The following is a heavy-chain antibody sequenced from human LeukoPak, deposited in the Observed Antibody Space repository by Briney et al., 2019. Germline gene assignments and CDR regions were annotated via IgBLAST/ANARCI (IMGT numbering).Heavy chain of an antibody. D-gene: IGHD2-2*01. V-gene: IGHV1-3*01. Sequence: ASVKVSCKASGYTFTSYAMHWVRQAPGQRLEWMGWINAGNGNTKYSQKFQGRVTITRDTSASTAYMELSSLRSEDTAVYYCARYCSSTSCPTYYFGYWGQGTLVTVSS. J-gene: IGHJ4*02. CDR3: ARYCSSTSCPTYYFGY. CDR1: GYTFTSYA. CDR2: INAGNGNT.